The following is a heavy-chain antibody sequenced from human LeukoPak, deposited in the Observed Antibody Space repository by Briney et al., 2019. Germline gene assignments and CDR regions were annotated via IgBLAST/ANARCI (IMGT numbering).Heavy chain of an antibody. CDR1: GGSFSGYY. CDR2: INHSGST. CDR3: ARDPRETYYYDSSSYEGDAFDI. Sequence: PSETLSLTCAVYGGSFSGYYWSWIRQPPGKGLEWIGGINHSGSTNYNPSLKSRVTISVDTSKNQFSLKLSSVTAADTAVYYCARDPRETYYYDSSSYEGDAFDIWGQGTMVTVSS. J-gene: IGHJ3*02. V-gene: IGHV4-34*01. D-gene: IGHD3-22*01.